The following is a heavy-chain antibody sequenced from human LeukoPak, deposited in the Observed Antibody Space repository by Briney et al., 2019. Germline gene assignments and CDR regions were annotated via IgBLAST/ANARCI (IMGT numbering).Heavy chain of an antibody. CDR3: ARAAVWGISKHYYIDV. V-gene: IGHV1-69*05. J-gene: IGHJ6*03. CDR2: IIPLFGST. CDR1: GYTFTGYY. D-gene: IGHD3-16*01. Sequence: SVKVSCKASGYTFTGYYMHWVRQAPGQGLEWVGGIIPLFGSTTYAQRFQGRVTISTDESTSTAYMELSSLRSEDTAVYYCARAAVWGISKHYYIDVWGKGTAVTVSS.